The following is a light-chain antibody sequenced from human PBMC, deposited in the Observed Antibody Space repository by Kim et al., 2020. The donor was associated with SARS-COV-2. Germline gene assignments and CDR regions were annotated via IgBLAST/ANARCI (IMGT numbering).Light chain of an antibody. V-gene: IGKV3-20*01. CDR1: QSVSSSY. CDR3: QQYSSSFT. Sequence: WSAGERATLSCRASQSVSSSYVAWYQKTAGPAKRLLIDGASRKATGIPDRFSGRGSGTDFTLTISRLEHEDFAVYYCQQYSSSFTFGPGTKVDIK. CDR2: GAS. J-gene: IGKJ3*01.